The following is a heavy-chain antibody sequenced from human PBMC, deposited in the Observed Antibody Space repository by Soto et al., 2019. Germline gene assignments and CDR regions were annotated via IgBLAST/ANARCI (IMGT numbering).Heavy chain of an antibody. D-gene: IGHD2-21*01. CDR1: GYDFTSYG. CDR2: ISAYNGKR. V-gene: IGHV1-18*01. CDR3: ARGRIVASIHDAFEF. J-gene: IGHJ3*01. Sequence: QGRLLQSGDEVKKPGASVRVSCRASGYDFTSYGISWVRQAPGQGLEWVSWISAYNGKRDTAQKFQGRVTMTLETSTDTAHRELGDLTSADTAVYYCARGRIVASIHDAFEFWGQGTMVAVSS.